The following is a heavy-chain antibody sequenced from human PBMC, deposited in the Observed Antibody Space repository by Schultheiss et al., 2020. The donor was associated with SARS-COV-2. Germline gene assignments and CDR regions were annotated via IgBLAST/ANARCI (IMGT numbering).Heavy chain of an antibody. V-gene: IGHV3-30*18. CDR3: VKGVHTLSWHVDY. Sequence: GGSLRLSCAASGFTFSSYGMHWVRQAPGKGLEWVAVISYDGSNKYYADSVKGRFTISRDNSKNTLYLQMSSLRAEDTAVYYCVKGVHTLSWHVDYWGQGTLVTVSS. J-gene: IGHJ4*02. D-gene: IGHD6-13*01. CDR2: ISYDGSNK. CDR1: GFTFSSYG.